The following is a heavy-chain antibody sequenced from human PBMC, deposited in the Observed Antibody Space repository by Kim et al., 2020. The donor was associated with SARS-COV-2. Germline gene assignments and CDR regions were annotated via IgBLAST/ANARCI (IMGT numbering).Heavy chain of an antibody. J-gene: IGHJ4*02. CDR3: TPPGSYCGGDC. V-gene: IGHV3-49*04. Sequence: GGSLRLSCTASGFTFGDYAMSWVRQAPGKGLEWVGFIRSKAYGGTTEYAASVKGRFTISRDDSKSIAYLQMNSLKTEDTAVYYCTPPGSYCGGDCWGQGTLVTVSS. CDR2: IRSKAYGGTT. CDR1: GFTFGDYA. D-gene: IGHD2-21*01.